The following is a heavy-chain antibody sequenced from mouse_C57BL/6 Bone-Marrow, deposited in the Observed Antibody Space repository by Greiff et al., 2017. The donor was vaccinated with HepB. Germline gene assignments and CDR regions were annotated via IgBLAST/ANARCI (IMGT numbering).Heavy chain of an antibody. D-gene: IGHD2-12*01. CDR1: GYSITSGYY. J-gene: IGHJ2*01. CDR3: ARDDSPTGFGY. CDR2: ISYDGSN. V-gene: IGHV3-6*01. Sequence: DVKLQESGPGLVKPSQSLSLTCSVTGYSITSGYYWNWIRQFPGNKLEWMGYISYDGSNNYNPSLKNRISITRDTSKNQFFLKLNSVTTEDTATYYCARDDSPTGFGYWGQGTTLTVSS.